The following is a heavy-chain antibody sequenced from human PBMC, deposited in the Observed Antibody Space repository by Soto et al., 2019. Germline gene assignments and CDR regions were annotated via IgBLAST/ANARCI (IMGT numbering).Heavy chain of an antibody. V-gene: IGHV4-31*03. D-gene: IGHD2-21*02. CDR2: TYYSGST. CDR1: GGSISSGGYY. J-gene: IGHJ6*02. CDR3: ARGRVDCGGDCYPPYYYYYYGMDV. Sequence: SETLSLTCTVSGGSISSGGYYWSWIRQHPGKGLEWIGYTYYSGSTYYNPSLKSRVTISVDTSKNQFSLKLSSVTAADTAVYYCARGRVDCGGDCYPPYYYYYYGMDVWGQGTTVTVSS.